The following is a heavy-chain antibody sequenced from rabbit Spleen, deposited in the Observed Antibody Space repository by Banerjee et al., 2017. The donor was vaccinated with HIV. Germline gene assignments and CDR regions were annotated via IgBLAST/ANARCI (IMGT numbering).Heavy chain of an antibody. V-gene: IGHV1S45*01. CDR2: IYAGSTGTT. Sequence: QEQLEESGGDLVKPEGSLTLTCTASGFSFSSSYYMCWVRQAPGKGLEWIACIYAGSTGTTYYANWAKGRFTCSKTSSTTVTLQMTRLTAADTATYFCARDTSSSFSSYGMDLWGPGTLVTVS. CDR3: ARDTSSSFSSYGMDL. J-gene: IGHJ6*01. D-gene: IGHD1-1*01. CDR1: GFSFSSSYY.